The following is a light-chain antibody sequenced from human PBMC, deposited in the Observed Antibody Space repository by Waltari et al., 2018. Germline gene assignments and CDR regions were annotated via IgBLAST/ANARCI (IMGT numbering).Light chain of an antibody. Sequence: PSLSVAPGQTARITCGGNNIGIKTVQWFQQKPGQAPVLVVYDDRDRPSGIPERFSGSNSGNTATLTISRVGAGDEADYYCQVWDTSRDQVVFGGGTRLTVL. J-gene: IGLJ2*01. V-gene: IGLV3-21*02. CDR2: DDR. CDR3: QVWDTSRDQVV. CDR1: NIGIKT.